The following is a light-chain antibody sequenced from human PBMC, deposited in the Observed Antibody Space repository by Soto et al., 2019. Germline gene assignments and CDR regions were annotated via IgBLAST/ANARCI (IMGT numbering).Light chain of an antibody. CDR3: QQSYSTPIT. V-gene: IGKV1-39*01. J-gene: IGKJ5*01. CDR1: QSISSY. CDR2: AAY. Sequence: DIQMTQSPSSLSASVGDRVTITCRASQSISSYLNWYQQKPGKAHKLLIYAAYSLQSGVPSRFSGSGSGTDFTLTIRSLQPEEFATYYCQQSYSTPITVGQGTRLENK.